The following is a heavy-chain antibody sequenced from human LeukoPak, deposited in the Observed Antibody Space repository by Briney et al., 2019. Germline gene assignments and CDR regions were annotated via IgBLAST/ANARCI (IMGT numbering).Heavy chain of an antibody. J-gene: IGHJ4*02. Sequence: GGSLRLSCAASGFTFSTYNMNWVRQAPGKGLEWVSSISGSSSYIYYADSVKGRFSISRDNAKNSLYLQMNSLRAEDTAVYYCAREYYDILTGYYDYWGQGTLVTVSS. CDR3: AREYYDILTGYYDY. CDR1: GFTFSTYN. V-gene: IGHV3-21*01. D-gene: IGHD3-9*01. CDR2: ISGSSSYI.